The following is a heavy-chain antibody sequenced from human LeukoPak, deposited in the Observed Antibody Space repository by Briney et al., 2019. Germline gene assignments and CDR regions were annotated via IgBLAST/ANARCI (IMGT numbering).Heavy chain of an antibody. CDR1: GGSFSGYY. Sequence: PSETLSLTCAVYGGSFSGYYWSWIRQPPGKGLEWIGEINHSGSTNYNPSLKGRVTISVDTSKNQFSLKLSSVTAADTAVYYCARGMEYCSGGSCYSTSGFDYWGQGTLVTVSS. CDR2: INHSGST. D-gene: IGHD2-15*01. J-gene: IGHJ4*02. V-gene: IGHV4-34*01. CDR3: ARGMEYCSGGSCYSTSGFDY.